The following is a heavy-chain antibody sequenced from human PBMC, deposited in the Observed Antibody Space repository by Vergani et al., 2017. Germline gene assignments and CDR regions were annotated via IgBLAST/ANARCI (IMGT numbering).Heavy chain of an antibody. Sequence: EVQLLQSGGGVIQPGGSVRLSCAASGFTFSACPMTWVRQAPGKGLVWVSRINSDGSSTSYADSVKGRFTISRDNAKNTLYLQMNSLRAEDTAVYYCARDLLPNYDFWSGYSHAYYYYYGMDVWGQGTTVTVSS. CDR2: INSDGSST. D-gene: IGHD3-3*01. CDR1: GFTFSACP. CDR3: ARDLLPNYDFWSGYSHAYYYYYGMDV. V-gene: IGHV3-74*01. J-gene: IGHJ6*02.